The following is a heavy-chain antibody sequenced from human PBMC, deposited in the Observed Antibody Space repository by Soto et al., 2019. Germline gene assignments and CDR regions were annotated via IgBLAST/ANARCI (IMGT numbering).Heavy chain of an antibody. J-gene: IGHJ4*02. CDR1: GLNFSSYA. D-gene: IGHD6-13*01. Sequence: QVQLVESGGGVVQPGRSLELSCAASGLNFSSYALHWVRQAPGKRLDWVAVISSDDNYKYYADSVKGRFTIARDNSRDTVYLQMNSLRAECTAVYYCARQQNRGLWLFDFRGQGTLVTV. V-gene: IGHV3-30-3*01. CDR3: ARQQNRGLWLFDF. CDR2: ISSDDNYK.